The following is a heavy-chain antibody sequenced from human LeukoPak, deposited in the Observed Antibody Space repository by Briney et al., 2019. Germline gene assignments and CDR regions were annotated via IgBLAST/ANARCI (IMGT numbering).Heavy chain of an antibody. J-gene: IGHJ4*02. CDR3: VGVGGYDSSGFLDY. CDR1: GFTLGNYW. D-gene: IGHD3-22*01. V-gene: IGHV3-30*03. CDR2: ISYDGSDK. Sequence: LRLSCAASGFTLGNYWMHWVRQAPGRGLEWVALISYDGSDKHYADSVKGRFTVSRDNSKNTLYLQMNSLSRDDTAVYYCVGVGGYDSSGFLDYWGQGTLVTVSS.